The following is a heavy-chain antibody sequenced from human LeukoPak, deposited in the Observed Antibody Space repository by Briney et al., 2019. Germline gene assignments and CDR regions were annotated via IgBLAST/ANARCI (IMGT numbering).Heavy chain of an antibody. CDR2: INHSGST. CDR1: GGSFSGYY. J-gene: IGHJ6*02. CDR3: ARGPYSYGRYGMDV. V-gene: IGHV4-34*01. Sequence: SETLSLTCAVYGGSFSGYYWSWIRQPPRKGLEWIGEINHSGSTNYNPSLKSRVTISVDTSKNQFSLKLSSVTAADTAVYYCARGPYSYGRYGMDVWGQGTTVTVSS. D-gene: IGHD5-18*01.